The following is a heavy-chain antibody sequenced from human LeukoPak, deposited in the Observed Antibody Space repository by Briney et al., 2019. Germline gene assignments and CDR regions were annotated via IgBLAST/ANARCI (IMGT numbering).Heavy chain of an antibody. CDR2: IYYSGNT. Sequence: SETLSLTCAVYGGSFSGYYWSWIRQPPGKGLEWIGTIYYSGNTYYNPSLKSRITISVDTSKNQFSLKLSSVTAADTAVYYCARQGDSNSYYNLDWFDPWGQGTLVTVSS. CDR1: GGSFSGYY. CDR3: ARQGDSNSYYNLDWFDP. J-gene: IGHJ5*02. D-gene: IGHD2-2*02. V-gene: IGHV4-34*01.